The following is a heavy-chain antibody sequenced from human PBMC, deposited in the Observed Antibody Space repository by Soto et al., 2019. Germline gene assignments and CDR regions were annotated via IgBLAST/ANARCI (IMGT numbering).Heavy chain of an antibody. CDR2: INHSGTI. CDR3: ARADRTLVTSYSLDV. Sequence: SETLSLTCAVYGGSFSGYYWTWIRQPPGKGLEWIGEINHSGTINFNPSLKSRLTISLDTSKKHFSLKLSPVTDADTAAYYCARADRTLVTSYSLDVWGQGTTVTVSS. CDR1: GGSFSGYY. J-gene: IGHJ6*02. V-gene: IGHV4-34*01. D-gene: IGHD2-21*02.